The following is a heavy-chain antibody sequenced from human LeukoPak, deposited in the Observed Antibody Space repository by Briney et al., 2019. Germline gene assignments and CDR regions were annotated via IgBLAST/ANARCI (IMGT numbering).Heavy chain of an antibody. Sequence: SETLPLTCTVSGGSISSYYWSWIRQPAGKGLEWIGRIYTSGSTNYNPSLKSRVTMSVDTSKNQFSLKLSSVTAADTAVYYCARGPYYFDNSASPSDAFDIWGQGTMVTVSS. CDR1: GGSISSYY. CDR2: IYTSGST. V-gene: IGHV4-4*07. J-gene: IGHJ3*02. D-gene: IGHD3-22*01. CDR3: ARGPYYFDNSASPSDAFDI.